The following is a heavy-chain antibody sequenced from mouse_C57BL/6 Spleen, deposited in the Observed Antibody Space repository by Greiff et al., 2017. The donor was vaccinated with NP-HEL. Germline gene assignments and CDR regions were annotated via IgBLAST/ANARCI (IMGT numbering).Heavy chain of an antibody. J-gene: IGHJ3*01. CDR1: GFNIKDDY. CDR3: TTGGGYWAY. Sequence: VQLKESGAELVRPGASVKLSCTASGFNIKDDYMHWVKQRPEQGLEWIGWIDPENGDTEYASKFQGKATITADTSSNTAYLQLSSLTSEDTAVYYCTTGGGYWAYWGQGTLVTVSA. D-gene: IGHD2-3*01. CDR2: IDPENGDT. V-gene: IGHV14-4*01.